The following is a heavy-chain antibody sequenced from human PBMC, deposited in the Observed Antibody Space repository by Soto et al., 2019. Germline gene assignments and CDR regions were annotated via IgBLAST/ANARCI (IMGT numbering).Heavy chain of an antibody. Sequence: ASVKVSCKASGYTFTNYDINWVRQATGQGLEWMGWMNPNSGNTGYAQKFQGRVTMTRNTSISTAYMELSSLRSEDTAVYYCARGYNWNYIRAFDIWGQGTMVTVSS. J-gene: IGHJ3*02. CDR1: GYTFTNYD. CDR3: ARGYNWNYIRAFDI. D-gene: IGHD1-7*01. V-gene: IGHV1-8*01. CDR2: MNPNSGNT.